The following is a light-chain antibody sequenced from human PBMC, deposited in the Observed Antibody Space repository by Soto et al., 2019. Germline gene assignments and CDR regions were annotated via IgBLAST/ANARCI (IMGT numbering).Light chain of an antibody. V-gene: IGLV6-57*04. CDR1: SGSIGSNS. CDR3: QFDDSRTVV. J-gene: IGLJ2*01. CDR2: EDD. Sequence: NFMLTQPHSVSESPGKTVTISCTRSSGSIGSNSVQCYQQRPGSTPTTVIYEDDQRPPGVPTRFAGSIERSSNSASITTAGLEAEEEADYYCQFDDSRTVVFGGGTKLTVL.